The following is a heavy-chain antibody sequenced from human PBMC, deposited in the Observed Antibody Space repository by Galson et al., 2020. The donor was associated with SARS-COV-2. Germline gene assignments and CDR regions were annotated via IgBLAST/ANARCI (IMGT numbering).Heavy chain of an antibody. J-gene: IGHJ4*02. Sequence: SQTLSLTCTVSGGSISSYYWSWIRQPPGKGLEWIGYIYYSGSTNYNPSLKSRVTISVDTSKNQFSLKLSSVTAADTAVYYCARGDTDYYDSSGYYYYFDYWGQGTLVTVS. CDR1: GGSISSYY. V-gene: IGHV4-59*08. CDR3: ARGDTDYYDSSGYYYYFDY. D-gene: IGHD3-22*01. CDR2: IYYSGST.